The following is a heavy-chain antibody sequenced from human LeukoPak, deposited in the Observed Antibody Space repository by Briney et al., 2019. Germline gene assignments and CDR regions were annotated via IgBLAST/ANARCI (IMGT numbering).Heavy chain of an antibody. V-gene: IGHV3-20*04. D-gene: IGHD3-9*01. Sequence: GGSLRLSCAASGYTFDDYGMSWVRQAPGKGLEWVSGINWNGGKTGYADAVRGRFTISRDNSKSTQYLQMYSLRAEDTAMYYCARDPYDVLTGYYARLEYWGQGTLVTVSS. CDR2: INWNGGKT. J-gene: IGHJ4*02. CDR1: GYTFDDYG. CDR3: ARDPYDVLTGYYARLEY.